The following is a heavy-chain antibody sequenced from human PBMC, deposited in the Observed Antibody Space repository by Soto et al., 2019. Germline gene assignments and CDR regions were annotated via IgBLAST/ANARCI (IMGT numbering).Heavy chain of an antibody. J-gene: IGHJ6*02. D-gene: IGHD1-1*01. V-gene: IGHV4-34*01. CDR3: ARSRNLDV. CDR1: GGSFNENH. CDR2: IQNTGGT. Sequence: QVQVQPWGAGLLKPSETLSLTCAVYGGSFNENHWSWIRHPPGKGLEWIGEIQNTGGTNYSPSLKSRVTISVDRSKHQFSLSLTSVSAADTSVYYCARSRNLDVWGQGTTVIVSS.